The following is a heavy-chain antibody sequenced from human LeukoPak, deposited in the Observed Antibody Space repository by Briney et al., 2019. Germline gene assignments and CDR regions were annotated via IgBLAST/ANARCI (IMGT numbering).Heavy chain of an antibody. CDR1: GFIVSNNQ. D-gene: IGHD6-6*01. CDR3: AKVFSSYGDAFDI. V-gene: IGHV3-66*01. CDR2: IYSGGNT. Sequence: TGESLKISCAASGFIVSNNQMSWVRQAPGKGLEWVSVIYSGGNTHYADSVKGRFTISRDNSKNTLYLQMNSLRAEDTAVYYCAKVFSSYGDAFDIWGQGTLVTVSS. J-gene: IGHJ3*02.